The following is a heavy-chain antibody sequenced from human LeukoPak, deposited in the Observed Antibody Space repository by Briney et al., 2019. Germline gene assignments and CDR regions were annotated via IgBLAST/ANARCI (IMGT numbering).Heavy chain of an antibody. Sequence: ASVRVSCKASGYTLTDYFMHWVRQAPGQGLEWMGWINPNSGGTNYAQKFQGRVTMTRDTSISTAYMELNRLRSDDTAVYYCAKKVPANWGSYFDYWGQGTLVTVSS. J-gene: IGHJ4*02. CDR1: GYTLTDYF. V-gene: IGHV1-2*02. D-gene: IGHD7-27*01. CDR3: AKKVPANWGSYFDY. CDR2: INPNSGGT.